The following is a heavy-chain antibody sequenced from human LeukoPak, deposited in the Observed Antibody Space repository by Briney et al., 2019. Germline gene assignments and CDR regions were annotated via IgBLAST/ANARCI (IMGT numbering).Heavy chain of an antibody. Sequence: SQTLSLTCTVSGDSISSGDYYWSWIRQPAGTGLEWIGRISSSGSTNYNPSLKSRVTISVDTSKKQFSLKLSSVTAADTAVYYCAREKWGGHDYVWGSYAENRYFDSWGQGTLVTVSS. D-gene: IGHD3-16*01. V-gene: IGHV4-61*02. J-gene: IGHJ4*02. CDR2: ISSSGST. CDR3: AREKWGGHDYVWGSYAENRYFDS. CDR1: GDSISSGDYY.